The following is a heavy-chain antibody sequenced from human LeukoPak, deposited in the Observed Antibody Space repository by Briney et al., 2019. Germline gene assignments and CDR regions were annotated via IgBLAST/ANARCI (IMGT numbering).Heavy chain of an antibody. V-gene: IGHV3-21*01. J-gene: IGHJ4*02. Sequence: GGSLRLSCEASGFTFTTYSMTWVRQAPGKGLEWVSIISSGSSAIFSADALKGRFTISRDDAKNLLYLDMNSLRAEDTAVYYCANGGGVVITSFDYWGQGTLVTVSS. CDR2: ISSGSSAI. CDR3: ANGGGVVITSFDY. D-gene: IGHD3-22*01. CDR1: GFTFTTYS.